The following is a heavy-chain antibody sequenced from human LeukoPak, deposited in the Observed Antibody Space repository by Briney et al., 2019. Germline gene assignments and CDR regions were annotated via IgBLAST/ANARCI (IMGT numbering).Heavy chain of an antibody. CDR1: GYTFTSYG. D-gene: IGHD3-9*01. Sequence: GASVKVSCKASGYTFTSYGISWVRQAPGQGLEWMGWISAYNGNTNYAQKLQGRVTMTTDTSTSTAYMELRSLRSDDTAVYYCARTTSNYDILTGYYFWRSDGYDYWGQGTLVTVSS. V-gene: IGHV1-18*01. CDR2: ISAYNGNT. CDR3: ARTTSNYDILTGYYFWRSDGYDY. J-gene: IGHJ4*02.